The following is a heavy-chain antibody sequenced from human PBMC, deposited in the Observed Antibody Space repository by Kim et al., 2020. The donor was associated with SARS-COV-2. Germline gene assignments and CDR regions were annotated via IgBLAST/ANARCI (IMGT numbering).Heavy chain of an antibody. CDR1: GFTFSSYS. D-gene: IGHD5-12*01. Sequence: GGSLRLSCAASGFTFSSYSMNWVRQPPGKGLEWVSSINSSSSYIYYAASVKGRFTISRDNDKNSLYLQMNSLRAEDTAVYYWANDRFWVGYYYGVFFDYWGQGTLVTVSS. CDR3: ANDRFWVGYYYGVFFDY. J-gene: IGHJ4*02. CDR2: INSSSSYI. V-gene: IGHV3-21*01.